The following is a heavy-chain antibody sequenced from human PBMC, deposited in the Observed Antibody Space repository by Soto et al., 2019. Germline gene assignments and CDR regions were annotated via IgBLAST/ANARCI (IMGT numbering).Heavy chain of an antibody. Sequence: QVQLQESGPGLVKPSETLSLACTVSGGSISSYYWSWIRQPPGKGLEWIGYIYYSGSTNYNPSLKRRVTISLDTSKNQFSLKLSSVTAADTAVYYCAGHTYGSGSTYFDYWGQGTLVTVSS. V-gene: IGHV4-59*08. J-gene: IGHJ4*02. CDR2: IYYSGST. D-gene: IGHD3-10*01. CDR3: AGHTYGSGSTYFDY. CDR1: GGSISSYY.